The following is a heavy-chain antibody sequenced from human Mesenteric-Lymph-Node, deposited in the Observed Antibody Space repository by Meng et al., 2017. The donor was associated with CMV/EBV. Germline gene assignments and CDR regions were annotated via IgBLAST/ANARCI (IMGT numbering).Heavy chain of an antibody. CDR2: IRYDGSNK. D-gene: IGHD5-24*01. J-gene: IGHJ3*02. CDR3: AKVGDGYKGDAFDI. Sequence: GESLKISCAASGFTFSSYGMHWVRQAPGMGLEWVAFIRYDGSNKYYADSVKGRFTISRDNSKNTLYLQMNSLRAEDTAVYYCAKVGDGYKGDAFDIWGQGTMVTVSS. CDR1: GFTFSSYG. V-gene: IGHV3-30*02.